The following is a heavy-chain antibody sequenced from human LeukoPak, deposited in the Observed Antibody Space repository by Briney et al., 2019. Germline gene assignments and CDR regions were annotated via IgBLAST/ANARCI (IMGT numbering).Heavy chain of an antibody. D-gene: IGHD3-10*01. CDR2: INPSGGST. J-gene: IGHJ6*04. CDR3: ARDSMPDSPMVRGVIIYYYYYGMDV. Sequence: ASVKVSRKASGYTFTSYYMHWVRQAPGQGLEWMGIINPSGGSTSYAQKFQGRVTMTRDTSTSTVYMELSSLRSEDTAVYYCARDSMPDSPMVRGVIIYYYYYGMDVWGKGTTVTVSS. V-gene: IGHV1-46*01. CDR1: GYTFTSYY.